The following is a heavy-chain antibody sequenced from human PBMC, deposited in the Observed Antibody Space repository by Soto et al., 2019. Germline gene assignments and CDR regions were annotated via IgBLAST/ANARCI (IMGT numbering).Heavy chain of an antibody. CDR1: GFAFSSYG. J-gene: IGHJ4*02. CDR2: IWFDGTNQ. V-gene: IGHV3-33*01. D-gene: IGHD2-15*01. Sequence: QVQLVESGGGVVQPGRSLRLSCAVSGFAFSSYGMHWVRQAPGKGLEWVAVIWFDGTNQFYADSVKGRFTISRDNSKNMLFLQMNSLRVEDTAVYYCARPEDGSKMTAVDYWGQGALVTVSS. CDR3: ARPEDGSKMTAVDY.